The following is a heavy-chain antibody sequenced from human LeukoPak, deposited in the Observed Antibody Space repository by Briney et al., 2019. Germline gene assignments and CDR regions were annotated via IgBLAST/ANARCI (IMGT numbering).Heavy chain of an antibody. J-gene: IGHJ6*02. CDR1: GFTVSSNY. V-gene: IGHV3-66*01. CDR3: ARDVVVPAAYPFYYYYGMDV. Sequence: GGSLRLSCAASGFTVSSNYMSWVRQAPGKGLEWVSVIYSGGSTYYADSVKGRFTISRDNSKNTLYLQMNSLRAEDTAVYYCARDVVVPAAYPFYYYYGMDVWGQGTTVTVSS. D-gene: IGHD2-2*01. CDR2: IYSGGST.